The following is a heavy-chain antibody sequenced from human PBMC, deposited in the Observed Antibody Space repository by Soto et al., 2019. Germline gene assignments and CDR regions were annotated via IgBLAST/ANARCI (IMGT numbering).Heavy chain of an antibody. CDR3: ARIVLMVYAPYFDY. D-gene: IGHD2-8*01. V-gene: IGHV6-1*01. CDR1: GDGGASNSAA. CDR2: TYYRSKWYN. J-gene: IGHJ4*02. Sequence: PXQTVSLTCAISGDGGASNSAACNWIRHSPSRGLEWLGRTYYRSKWYNDYAVSLKSRITINPDTSKNQFYLQLNSVTPEDTAVYYSARIVLMVYAPYFDYWGQGTLVTVYS.